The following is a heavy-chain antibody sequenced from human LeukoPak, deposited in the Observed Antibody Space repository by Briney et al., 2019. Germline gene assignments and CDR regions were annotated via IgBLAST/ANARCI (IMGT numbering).Heavy chain of an antibody. CDR3: ARAGYCTSTTCPDAFDI. Sequence: SETLSLTCTVSGGSITSSSYYWGWIRQPPGKGREWIGSIYYRGRTYYNPSLKSRVTISVDTSKNQLSLKLSSVTAADTAVYYCARAGYCTSTTCPDAFDIWGQVTKVTVSS. CDR1: GGSITSSSYY. CDR2: IYYRGRT. J-gene: IGHJ3*02. V-gene: IGHV4-39*07. D-gene: IGHD2-2*01.